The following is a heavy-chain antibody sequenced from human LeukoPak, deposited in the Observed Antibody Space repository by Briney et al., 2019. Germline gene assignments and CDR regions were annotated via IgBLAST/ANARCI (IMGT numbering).Heavy chain of an antibody. CDR1: NGSIGGYY. D-gene: IGHD3-22*01. Sequence: SETLSLTCTVSNGSIGGYYWTWIRQPPGKGLEWIGYIFHSGSTMYNRSLKSRVTIAVDTSKNQFSLNLTPITAADTAVYYCARRRIYYHFDYWGERALVTVSS. V-gene: IGHV4-59*08. J-gene: IGHJ4*02. CDR2: IFHSGST. CDR3: ARRRIYYHFDY.